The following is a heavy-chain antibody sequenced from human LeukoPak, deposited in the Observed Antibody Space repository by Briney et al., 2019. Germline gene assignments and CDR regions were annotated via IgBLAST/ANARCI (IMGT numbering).Heavy chain of an antibody. J-gene: IGHJ5*02. CDR2: ISYDGSNK. V-gene: IGHV3-30-3*01. CDR1: GFTFSSYA. Sequence: GGSLRLSCAASGFTFSSYAIHWVRQAPGKGLEWVAIISYDGSNKYYADFVKGRFTISRDNSKNTLFLQMHSLRAEDTAVYYCAKVCLLNVYSPASWGQGTLVTVSS. CDR3: AKVCLLNVYSPAS. D-gene: IGHD3-16*01.